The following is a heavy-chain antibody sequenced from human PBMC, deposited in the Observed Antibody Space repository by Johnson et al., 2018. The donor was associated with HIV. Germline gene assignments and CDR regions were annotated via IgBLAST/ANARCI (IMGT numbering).Heavy chain of an antibody. CDR3: AKGLSGRSGYYYGEDAFDI. Sequence: QVQLVESGGGLVQPGWSLRLSCAASRFTFSNYGMHWVRQAPGKGLEWVAVISYDGSNKYFADSVKGRFTISRDNSKNTLYLQMNSLRAEDTAVYYCAKGLSGRSGYYYGEDAFDIWGQRTMVIVSS. D-gene: IGHD3-22*01. V-gene: IGHV3-30*18. J-gene: IGHJ3*02. CDR1: RFTFSNYG. CDR2: ISYDGSNK.